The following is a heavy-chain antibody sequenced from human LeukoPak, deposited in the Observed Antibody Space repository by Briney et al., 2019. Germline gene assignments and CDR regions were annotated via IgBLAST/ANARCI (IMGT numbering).Heavy chain of an antibody. J-gene: IGHJ6*03. D-gene: IGHD3-10*01. CDR1: GYTFTSYA. V-gene: IGHV7-4-1*02. CDR2: INTNTGNP. CDR3: ARENGSGSYTLSGYYYYYYMDV. Sequence: ASVKVSCKASGYTFTSYAMNWVRQAPGQGLEWMGWINTNTGNPTYAQGFTGRFVFSLDTSVSTAYLQISSLEAEDTAVYYCARENGSGSYTLSGYYYYYYMDVWGKGTTVTVSS.